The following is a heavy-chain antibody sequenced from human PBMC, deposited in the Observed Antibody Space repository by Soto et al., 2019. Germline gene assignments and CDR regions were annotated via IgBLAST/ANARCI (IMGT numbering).Heavy chain of an antibody. V-gene: IGHV1-69*12. CDR1: GGTFSSSA. D-gene: IGHD3-22*01. CDR3: ARDRGPSSGYYPYWFDP. J-gene: IGHJ5*02. CDR2: IIPIFGPA. Sequence: QVQLVQSGAEVKKPGSSVKVSCKASGGTFSSSAISWVRQAPGQGLEWMGEIIPIFGPANYAEKFQGRGTITADEATRTAYMEVSSLRSEDTAVYYCARDRGPSSGYYPYWFDPWGQGTLVPVSS.